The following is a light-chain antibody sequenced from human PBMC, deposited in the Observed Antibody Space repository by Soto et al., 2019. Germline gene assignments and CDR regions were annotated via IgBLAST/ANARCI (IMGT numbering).Light chain of an antibody. CDR2: GAS. Sequence: EIVLTQSPGTLSLSPGERATLSCRASQNINSRYLAWYQQKPGQAPRLHIYGASSRATGIPDRFSGSGSGTHFTLTISRLEPEDFAVYYCQQFGSSPGFTFGPGTKVDIK. CDR1: QNINSRY. J-gene: IGKJ3*01. CDR3: QQFGSSPGFT. V-gene: IGKV3-20*01.